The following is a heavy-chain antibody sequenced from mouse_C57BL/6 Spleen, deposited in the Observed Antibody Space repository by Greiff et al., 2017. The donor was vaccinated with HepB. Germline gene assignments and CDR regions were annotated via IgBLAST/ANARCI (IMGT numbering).Heavy chain of an antibody. D-gene: IGHD3-2*02. V-gene: IGHV1-80*01. Sequence: LKESGASVKISCKASGYAFSSYWMNWVKQRPGKGLEWIGQIYPGDGDTNYNGKFKGKATLTADKSSSTAYMQLSSLTSEDSAVYFCARYQTAQAVYFDYWGQGTTLTVSS. CDR3: ARYQTAQAVYFDY. CDR1: GYAFSSYW. CDR2: IYPGDGDT. J-gene: IGHJ2*01.